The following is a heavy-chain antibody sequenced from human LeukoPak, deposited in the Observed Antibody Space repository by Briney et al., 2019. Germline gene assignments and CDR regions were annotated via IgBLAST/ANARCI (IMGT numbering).Heavy chain of an antibody. Sequence: PGGSLRLSCAASGFTFSSYAMHWVRQAPGKGLEWVAVTWYDGSNKYYADSVKGRFTISRDNSKNTLYLQMNSLRAEDTAVYYCARGRYSSSWLDAFDIWGQGTMVTVSS. V-gene: IGHV3-30*04. CDR2: TWYDGSNK. CDR1: GFTFSSYA. CDR3: ARGRYSSSWLDAFDI. J-gene: IGHJ3*02. D-gene: IGHD6-13*01.